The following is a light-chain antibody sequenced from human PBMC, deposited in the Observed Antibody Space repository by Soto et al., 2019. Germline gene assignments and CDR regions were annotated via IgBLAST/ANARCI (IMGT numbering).Light chain of an antibody. J-gene: IGKJ4*01. Sequence: EIVLTQSPGTLSLSPGERATLSCRAGQSVSSNYLAWYKQKPGQAPRLLIYDASSRATGIPDRFSGSGSGTDFTLTISTLEPEDFAVYYCQRYGSSPLTFGGGTKVEIK. V-gene: IGKV3-20*01. CDR2: DAS. CDR3: QRYGSSPLT. CDR1: QSVSSNY.